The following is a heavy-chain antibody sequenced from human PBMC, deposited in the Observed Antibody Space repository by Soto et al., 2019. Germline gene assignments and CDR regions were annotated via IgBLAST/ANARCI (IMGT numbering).Heavy chain of an antibody. CDR1: GYTFTSYG. Sequence: QVQLVQSGAEEKKPGASVKVSCKASGYTFTSYGISWVRQAPGQGLEWMGWISAYNGNTNYAQKLQSRVTMTTDTTTSTAYSELRTLRSVDTAVYYCVRKDPPSVNWGQVSLVTVSS. V-gene: IGHV1-18*01. CDR3: VRKDPPSVN. J-gene: IGHJ4*02. CDR2: ISAYNGNT. D-gene: IGHD2-2*01.